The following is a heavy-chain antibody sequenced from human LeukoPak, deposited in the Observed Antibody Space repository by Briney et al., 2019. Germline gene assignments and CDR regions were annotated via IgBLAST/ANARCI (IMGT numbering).Heavy chain of an antibody. Sequence: PRGSLRLSCAASGFTSSIYAMSWVRQAPGKGLEWVSAISGSGGSTYYADSVKGRFTITRDNSKNTLYLQMNSLRAEDTAVYYCGKERVRGVIYYFDYWGQGTLVTVSS. J-gene: IGHJ4*02. V-gene: IGHV3-23*01. D-gene: IGHD3-10*02. CDR1: GFTSSIYA. CDR3: GKERVRGVIYYFDY. CDR2: ISGSGGST.